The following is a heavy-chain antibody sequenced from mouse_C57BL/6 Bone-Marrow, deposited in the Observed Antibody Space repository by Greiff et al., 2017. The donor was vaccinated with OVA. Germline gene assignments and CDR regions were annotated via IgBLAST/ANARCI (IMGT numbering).Heavy chain of an antibody. CDR1: GFSLTSYG. J-gene: IGHJ2*01. CDR2: IWGDGST. V-gene: IGHV2-3*01. Sequence: QVQLQQSGPGLVAPSQSLSITCTVSGFSLTSYGVSWVRQPPGKGLEWLGVIWGDGSTNYHSALLSRMSISKDNSKSQVFLKLSSLQTDDEATYYCAKLTETLKAWRLDYWGQGTTRTVSS. D-gene: IGHD4-1*01. CDR3: AKLTETLKAWRLDY.